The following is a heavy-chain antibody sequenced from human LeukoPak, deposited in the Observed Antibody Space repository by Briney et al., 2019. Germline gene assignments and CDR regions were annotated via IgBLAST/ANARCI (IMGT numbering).Heavy chain of an antibody. CDR1: GYTFTSYG. Sequence: ASVKVSCKASGYTFTSYGISWVRQAPGQGLEWMGWISAYNGNTNYAQKLQGRVTMTTDTSTSTAYMELRSLRSDDTAVYYCASLSVAGPDYYYYYGMDVWGQGTTVTVSS. J-gene: IGHJ6*02. CDR2: ISAYNGNT. D-gene: IGHD6-19*01. CDR3: ASLSVAGPDYYYYYGMDV. V-gene: IGHV1-18*01.